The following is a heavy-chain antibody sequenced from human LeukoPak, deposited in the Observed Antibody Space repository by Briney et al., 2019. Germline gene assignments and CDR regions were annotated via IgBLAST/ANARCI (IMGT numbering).Heavy chain of an antibody. Sequence: ASVKVSCKASGYTLTGYYMHWVRQAPGQGLEWMGWINPNSGGTNYAQKFQGRVTMTRDTSISTAYMELSRLRSDDTAVFFRARDAIRYSSGWYTMDYWGQGTLVTVSS. CDR3: ARDAIRYSSGWYTMDY. J-gene: IGHJ4*02. V-gene: IGHV1-2*02. D-gene: IGHD6-19*01. CDR1: GYTLTGYY. CDR2: INPNSGGT.